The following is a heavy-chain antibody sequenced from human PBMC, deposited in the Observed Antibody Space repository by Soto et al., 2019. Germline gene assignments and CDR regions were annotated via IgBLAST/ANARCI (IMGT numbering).Heavy chain of an antibody. V-gene: IGHV3-30-3*01. CDR1: GFTFSSYA. J-gene: IGHJ4*02. CDR3: AKALGELSPESFDY. CDR2: ISYDGSNK. Sequence: HPGGSLRLSCAASGFTFSSYAMHWVRQAPGKGLEWVAVISYDGSNKYYADSVKGRFTISRDNSKNTLYLQMNSLRAEDTAVYYCAKALGELSPESFDYWGQGILVTVS. D-gene: IGHD3-16*02.